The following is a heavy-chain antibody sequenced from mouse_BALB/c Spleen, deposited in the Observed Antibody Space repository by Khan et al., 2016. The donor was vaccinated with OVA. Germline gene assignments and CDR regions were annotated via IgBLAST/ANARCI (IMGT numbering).Heavy chain of an antibody. CDR1: GFTFSSYG. D-gene: IGHD2-4*01. Sequence: EVKLLESGGGLVQPGGSRKLSCAASGFTFSSYGMHWVRQAPEKGLEWVAYISGDSSTIYYADTVKGRFTISRDNPKNTLFLQMTSLMSEDTAMYYCATSYEYGYYFDYWGPGTTLTVSS. V-gene: IGHV5-17*02. CDR3: ATSYEYGYYFDY. J-gene: IGHJ2*01. CDR2: ISGDSSTI.